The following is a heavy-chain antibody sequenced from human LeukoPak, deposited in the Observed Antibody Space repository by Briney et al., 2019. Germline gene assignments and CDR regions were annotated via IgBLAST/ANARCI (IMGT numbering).Heavy chain of an antibody. CDR2: INHSGST. V-gene: IGHV4-30-2*01. D-gene: IGHD3-10*01. J-gene: IGHJ6*02. Sequence: TSETLSLTCAVSGGSISSGGYSWSWIRQPPGKGLEWIGEINHSGSTNYNPSLKSRVTISVDTSKNQFSLKLSSVTAADTAVYYCARGMGWVIWFGESPQVWGMDVWGQGTTVTVSS. CDR1: GGSISSGGYS. CDR3: ARGMGWVIWFGESPQVWGMDV.